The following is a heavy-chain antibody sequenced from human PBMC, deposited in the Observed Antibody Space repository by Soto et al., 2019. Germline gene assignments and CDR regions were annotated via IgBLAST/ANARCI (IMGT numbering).Heavy chain of an antibody. D-gene: IGHD2-15*01. CDR2: IYYSGST. J-gene: IGHJ6*02. CDR1: GGSVSSGSYY. V-gene: IGHV4-61*01. CDR3: ARDLRLVAATSAYYYYGMDV. Sequence: ASETLSLTCTVSGGSVSSGSYYWSWIRQPPGKGLEWIGYIYYSGSTNYNPSLKSRVTISVDTSKNQFSLKLSSVTAADTAVYYCARDLRLVAATSAYYYYGMDVWGQGTTVTVSS.